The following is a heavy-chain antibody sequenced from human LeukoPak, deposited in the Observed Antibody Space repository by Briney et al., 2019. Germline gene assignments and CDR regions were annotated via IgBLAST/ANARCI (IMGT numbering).Heavy chain of an antibody. CDR2: IYTSGST. Sequence: SETLSLTCNVSGGSISSYYWSWIRQPAGKGLEWIGRIYTSGSTNYNPSLKSRVTMSVDTSKNQFSLKLSSVTAADTAVYYCARDIAAAGTSDMDYYYYYGMDVWGQGTTVTVSS. J-gene: IGHJ6*02. V-gene: IGHV4-4*07. D-gene: IGHD6-13*01. CDR1: GGSISSYY. CDR3: ARDIAAAGTSDMDYYYYYGMDV.